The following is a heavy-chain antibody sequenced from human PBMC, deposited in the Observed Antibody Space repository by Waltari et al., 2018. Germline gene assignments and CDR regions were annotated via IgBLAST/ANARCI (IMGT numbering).Heavy chain of an antibody. V-gene: IGHV4-4*02. J-gene: IGHJ4*02. CDR2: SSLSGSN. CDR1: GSSTIGSPW. CDR3: ARRSGSYFDS. Sequence: QVQLQESGPGLVKPSGTLSLTCAVSGSSTIGSPWWNWVRQPPGKGLEWLGESSLSGSNNFNPSRKSRVIISLDKSKTQFALRLSSVTAADTAVYYCARRSGSYFDSWGQGAPVTVPS. D-gene: IGHD1-26*01.